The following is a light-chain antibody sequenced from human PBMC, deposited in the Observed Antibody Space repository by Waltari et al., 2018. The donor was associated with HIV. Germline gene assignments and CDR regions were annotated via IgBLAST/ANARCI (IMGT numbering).Light chain of an antibody. CDR3: QSYDSSLSAVL. CDR1: SSNIGADYA. CDR2: GYN. Sequence: QSVLTQPPSVSGAPGQRVTISCTGSSSNIGADYAVHWYQQLPGTAPKLLIYGYNKRPPWVPDRFSGSKSGTSASLAITGLQAEDEADYYCQSYDSSLSAVLFGGGTKLTVL. J-gene: IGLJ2*01. V-gene: IGLV1-40*01.